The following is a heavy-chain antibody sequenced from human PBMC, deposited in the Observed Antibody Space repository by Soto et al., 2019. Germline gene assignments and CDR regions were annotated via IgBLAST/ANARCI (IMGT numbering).Heavy chain of an antibody. J-gene: IGHJ4*02. V-gene: IGHV1-18*01. CDR3: ALVDIVAEVFDY. Sequence: ASVKVSCKASGYTFTSYGISWVRQAPGQGLEWMGWISAYNGNTNYAQKLQGRVTMTTDTSTSTAYMELRSLRSDDTAVYYCALVDIVAEVFDYWGQGTLVTVSS. CDR1: GYTFTSYG. D-gene: IGHD5-12*01. CDR2: ISAYNGNT.